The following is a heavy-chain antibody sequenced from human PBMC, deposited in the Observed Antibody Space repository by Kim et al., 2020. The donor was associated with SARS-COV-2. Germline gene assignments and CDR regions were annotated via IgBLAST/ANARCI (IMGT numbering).Heavy chain of an antibody. D-gene: IGHD3-10*01. CDR3: AGGYGSGSG. V-gene: IGHV4-34*01. Sequence: GSTNYNPSLKSRVTISVDTSKNQFSLKLGSVTAADTAVYYCAGGYGSGSGWGQGTLVTVSS. J-gene: IGHJ4*02. CDR2: GST.